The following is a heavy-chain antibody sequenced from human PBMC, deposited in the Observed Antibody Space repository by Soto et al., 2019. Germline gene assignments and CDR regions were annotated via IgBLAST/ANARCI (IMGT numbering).Heavy chain of an antibody. D-gene: IGHD2-2*01. CDR2: FKSKTDGGTT. Sequence: GGSLRLSCAASGFTFSNAWMNWVRQAPGKGLEWVGRFKSKTDGGTTDYAAPVKGRFTISRDDSKNKLYLQMNSLKTEDTAVYYCTSNLIVVVPAAMSSNYYYGMDVWGQGTTVTVSS. V-gene: IGHV3-15*07. J-gene: IGHJ6*02. CDR3: TSNLIVVVPAAMSSNYYYGMDV. CDR1: GFTFSNAW.